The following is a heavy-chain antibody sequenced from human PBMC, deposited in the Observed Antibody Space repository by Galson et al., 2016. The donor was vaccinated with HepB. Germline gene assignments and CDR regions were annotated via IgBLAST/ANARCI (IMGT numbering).Heavy chain of an antibody. CDR3: ARGGWSGYSATDY. CDR1: GFTFSDYY. D-gene: IGHD3-3*01. J-gene: IGHJ4*02. Sequence: SLRLSCAASGFTFSDYYMSWIRQAPGKGLEWVSYISTSGYTIYYADSVKGRITISRDNAKNSLYLQMNSLRAEDTAVYYCARGGWSGYSATDYWGQGTLVTVSS. V-gene: IGHV3-11*01. CDR2: ISTSGYTI.